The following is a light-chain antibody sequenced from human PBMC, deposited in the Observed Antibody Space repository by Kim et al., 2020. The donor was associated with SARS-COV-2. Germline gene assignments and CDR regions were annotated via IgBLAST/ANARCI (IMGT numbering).Light chain of an antibody. CDR1: QDIRYY. CDR3: QQYDNLPIT. J-gene: IGKJ5*01. V-gene: IGKV1-33*01. CDR2: DAS. Sequence: DIQMTQSPSSLSASVGDRVTITCQASQDIRYYLNWYQQKPGKAPKLLIYDASNLETGVSSRFSGSGSGTDFSFTINSLQPEDIGTYYCQQYDNLPITFGQGTRLGIK.